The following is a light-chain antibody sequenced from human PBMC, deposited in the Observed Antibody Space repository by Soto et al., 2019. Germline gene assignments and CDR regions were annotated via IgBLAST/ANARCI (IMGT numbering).Light chain of an antibody. CDR1: SSDVGGYNY. Sequence: QSALTQPASVSGSPGQSITISCTGTSSDVGGYNYFSWYQQHPGKAPKLMIYDVSNRPSGVSNRFSGSKSGNTASLTISGLQAEYEADYYCSSYTSSSTLVVFGGGTKVTVL. CDR3: SSYTSSSTLVV. J-gene: IGLJ2*01. V-gene: IGLV2-14*01. CDR2: DVS.